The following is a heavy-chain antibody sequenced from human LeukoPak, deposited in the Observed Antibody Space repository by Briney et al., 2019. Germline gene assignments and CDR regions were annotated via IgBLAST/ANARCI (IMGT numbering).Heavy chain of an antibody. D-gene: IGHD6-13*01. CDR2: ISSSSSYI. V-gene: IGHV3-21*01. CDR1: GFTFSSYS. CDR3: ARSPSAAGYYFDY. Sequence: GGSLRLSCAASGFTFSSYSMNWVRQAPGKGLEWVSSISSSSSYIYYADSVKGRFTISRDNAKKSLYLQMNSLRAEDTAVYYCARSPSAAGYYFDYWGQGTLVTVSS. J-gene: IGHJ4*02.